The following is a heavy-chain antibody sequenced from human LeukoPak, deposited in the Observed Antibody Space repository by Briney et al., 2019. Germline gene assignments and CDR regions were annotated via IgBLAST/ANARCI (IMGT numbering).Heavy chain of an antibody. CDR2: INHSGST. Sequence: SETLSLTCGVFGGSFSGYYWSWIRQPPGKGLEWIGEINHSGSTNYNPSLKSRVTISVDTSKNQFSLKLSSVTAADTAVYYCARANYGDTSYYFDYWGQGTLVTVSS. CDR1: GGSFSGYY. V-gene: IGHV4-34*01. D-gene: IGHD4-17*01. J-gene: IGHJ4*02. CDR3: ARANYGDTSYYFDY.